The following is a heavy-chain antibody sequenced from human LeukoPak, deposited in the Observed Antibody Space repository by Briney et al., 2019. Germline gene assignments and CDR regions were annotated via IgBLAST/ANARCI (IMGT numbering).Heavy chain of an antibody. D-gene: IGHD4-11*01. CDR2: IYPNSGGT. CDR3: VAVTYSNYDDFDY. CDR1: GYAFTGNY. Sequence: ASVKVSCKASGYAFTGNYMQWVRQAPGQGLEWMGWIYPNSGGTKYALKFQGRVTMTRDTSISTAYLDLSSLTSDDTAVYFCVAVTYSNYDDFDYWGQGTLVTVSS. J-gene: IGHJ4*02. V-gene: IGHV1-2*02.